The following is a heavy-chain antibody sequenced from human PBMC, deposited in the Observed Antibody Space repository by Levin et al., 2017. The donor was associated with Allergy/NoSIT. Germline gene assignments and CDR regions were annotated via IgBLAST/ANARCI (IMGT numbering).Heavy chain of an antibody. CDR3: ATVEGLFCSGVSCAYSFHY. D-gene: IGHD3-9*01. J-gene: IGHJ4*02. Sequence: GSLRLSCAVSGGSISTDNWWSCIRQPPGKGLEWIGDIYRSGDTNHNPSLRSRVTMSVDKSKNHSSLKLSSVTAADTAVYYCATVEGLFCSGVSCAYSFHYWGQGALVTVSS. CDR2: IYRSGDT. CDR1: GGSISTDNW. V-gene: IGHV4-4*02.